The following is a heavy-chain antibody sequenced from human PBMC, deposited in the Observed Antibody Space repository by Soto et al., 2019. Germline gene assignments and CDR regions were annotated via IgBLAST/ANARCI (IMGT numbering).Heavy chain of an antibody. CDR2: IIPIFGTA. J-gene: IGHJ3*02. Sequence: QVQLVQSGAEVKKPGSSVKVSCKASGGTFSGYAISWVRQAPGQGLEWMGGIIPIFGTANYAQKFQGRVTITADESTSTAYMELSSLRAEDTAGYYCARDPMTTVTGLDAFDIWGQGTMVTVSS. CDR3: ARDPMTTVTGLDAFDI. V-gene: IGHV1-69*01. CDR1: GGTFSGYA. D-gene: IGHD4-17*01.